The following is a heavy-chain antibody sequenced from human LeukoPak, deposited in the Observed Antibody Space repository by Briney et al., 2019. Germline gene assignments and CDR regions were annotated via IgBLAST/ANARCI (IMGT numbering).Heavy chain of an antibody. CDR2: IVVGSGNT. Sequence: SVEVSCKASGFTFTSSAVQWVRQARGQRLEWIGWIVVGSGNTNYAQKFQERVTITRDMSTSTAYMELSSLRSEDTAVYYCAAGHLDSYCSSTSCYGTFDYWGQGTLVTVSS. D-gene: IGHD2-2*01. CDR1: GFTFTSSA. CDR3: AAGHLDSYCSSTSCYGTFDY. J-gene: IGHJ4*02. V-gene: IGHV1-58*01.